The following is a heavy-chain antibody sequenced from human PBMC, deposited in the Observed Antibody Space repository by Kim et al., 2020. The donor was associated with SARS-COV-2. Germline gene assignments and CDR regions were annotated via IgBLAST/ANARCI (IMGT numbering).Heavy chain of an antibody. CDR3: AKDADGSVNFDY. Sequence: YYAESVKGRFTISRDNSKNTLYLQRNSRRAEDTAVYYCAKDADGSVNFDYWGQGTLVTVSS. V-gene: IGHV3-23*01. J-gene: IGHJ4*02.